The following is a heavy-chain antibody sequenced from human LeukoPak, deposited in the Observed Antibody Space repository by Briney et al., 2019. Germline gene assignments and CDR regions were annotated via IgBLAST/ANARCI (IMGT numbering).Heavy chain of an antibody. CDR2: ISSSGSTI. CDR1: GFTFSDYY. V-gene: IGHV3-11*01. D-gene: IGHD6-19*01. J-gene: IGHJ4*02. CDR3: ARAYSGWYASPFDY. Sequence: PGGSLRLSCAASGFTFSDYYMSWIRQAPGKGLEWVSYISSSGSTIYYADSVKGRFTISRDNAKNSLYLQMSSLRAEDTAVYYCARAYSGWYASPFDYWGQGTLVTVSS.